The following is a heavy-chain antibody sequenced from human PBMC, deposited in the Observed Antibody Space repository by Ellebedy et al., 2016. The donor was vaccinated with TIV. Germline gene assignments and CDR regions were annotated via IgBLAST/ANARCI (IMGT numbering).Heavy chain of an antibody. CDR1: GDGVSSNSVG. Sequence: MPSETLSLTCAISGDGVSSNSVGWHWIRQSPSRGLEWLGKTYYMSKWYNEYALSVQGRIIISPDTSKNQFSLQLDSVTPEDTAVYYCARSSSYAFDYWGQGTLVTVSS. CDR3: ARSSSYAFDY. J-gene: IGHJ4*02. CDR2: TYYMSKWYN. V-gene: IGHV6-1*01. D-gene: IGHD6-13*01.